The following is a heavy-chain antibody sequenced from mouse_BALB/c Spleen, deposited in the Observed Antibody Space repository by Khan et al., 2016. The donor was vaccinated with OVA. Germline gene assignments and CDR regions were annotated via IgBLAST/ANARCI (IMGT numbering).Heavy chain of an antibody. J-gene: IGHJ3*01. V-gene: IGHV7-3*02. D-gene: IGHD2-14*01. CDR3: ARDRGKDYRHAAY. Sequence: EVKLEVSGGGLVQPGGSLRLSCATSGFTFTDYYMSWVRQPPGKALEWLGFIRNKANGYTTEYSASVKGRFTISRDNSQSILYLQMNTLRAEDSATYYCARDRGKDYRHAAYWGQGTLVTVSA. CDR2: IRNKANGYTT. CDR1: GFTFTDYY.